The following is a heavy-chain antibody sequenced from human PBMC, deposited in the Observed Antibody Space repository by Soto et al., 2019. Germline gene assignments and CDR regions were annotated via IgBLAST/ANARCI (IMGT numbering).Heavy chain of an antibody. CDR2: ISAYNGNT. J-gene: IGHJ5*02. D-gene: IGHD2-2*01. CDR3: ARDAHCSSTSCYNWFGP. CDR1: GYTFTSYG. Sequence: GASVKVSCKASGYTFTSYGISWVRQAPGQGLEWMGWISAYNGNTNYAQKLQGRVTMTTDTSTSTAYMELRSLRSDDTAVYYCARDAHCSSTSCYNWFGPWGQGTLVTVSS. V-gene: IGHV1-18*01.